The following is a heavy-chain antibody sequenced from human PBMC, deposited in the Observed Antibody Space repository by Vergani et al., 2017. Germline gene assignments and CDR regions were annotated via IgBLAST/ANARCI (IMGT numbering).Heavy chain of an antibody. V-gene: IGHV4-38-2*02. CDR3: ARDPGSSGTVEEGMDV. CDR2: IYYSGST. J-gene: IGHJ6*02. CDR1: GYTFTSYA. Sequence: QVQLVQSGAEVKKPGASVKVSCKASGYTFTSYAMNWVRQAPGQGLEWIGSIYYSGSTYYNPSLKSRVTISVDTSKNQFSLKLSSVTAADTAVYYCARDPGSSGTVEEGMDVWGQGTTVTVSS. D-gene: IGHD6-19*01.